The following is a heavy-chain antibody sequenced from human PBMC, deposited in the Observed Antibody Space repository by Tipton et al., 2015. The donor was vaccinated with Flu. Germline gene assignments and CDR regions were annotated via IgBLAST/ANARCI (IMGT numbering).Heavy chain of an antibody. Sequence: SLRLSCGASGFTFSSYGMHWVRQAPGKGLEWVAVISYDGSNKYYADSVKGRFTISRDNAKNTLYLQMNSLRAEDTAVYYCAKDAIRWHYYYGMDVWGQGTPVTVSS. V-gene: IGHV3-30*18. D-gene: IGHD3-16*01. CDR2: ISYDGSNK. CDR1: GFTFSSYG. CDR3: AKDAIRWHYYYGMDV. J-gene: IGHJ6*02.